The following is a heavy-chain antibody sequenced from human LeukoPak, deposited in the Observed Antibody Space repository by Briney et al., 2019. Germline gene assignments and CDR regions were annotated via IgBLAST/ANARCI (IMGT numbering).Heavy chain of an antibody. CDR3: AKDLFQAGVRGVIIKYGMDV. Sequence: GGSLRLSCTTSGFNFRAYWMGWVRQAPGKGLEWVSAISGSGASTYYADSVKGRFTISRDNSKNTLYLQMNSLRAEDTAVYYCAKDLFQAGVRGVIIKYGMDVWGQGTTVTVSS. J-gene: IGHJ6*02. CDR1: GFNFRAYW. D-gene: IGHD3-10*01. CDR2: ISGSGAST. V-gene: IGHV3-23*01.